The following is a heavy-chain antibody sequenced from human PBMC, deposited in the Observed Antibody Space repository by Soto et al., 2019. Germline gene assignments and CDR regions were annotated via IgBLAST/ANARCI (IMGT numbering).Heavy chain of an antibody. J-gene: IGHJ4*02. CDR1: GASISSNTYY. Sequence: PSETLSLPCTVSGASISSNTYYWAWIHRPPGKGLECIGSIYYDGSTNYHPSLKSRVTISLDTSKNQFSPKLSSVTAADTAVYYCARLGGYYQAFDSWGQGTLVTVSS. D-gene: IGHD3-22*01. V-gene: IGHV4-39*07. CDR3: ARLGGYYQAFDS. CDR2: IYYDGST.